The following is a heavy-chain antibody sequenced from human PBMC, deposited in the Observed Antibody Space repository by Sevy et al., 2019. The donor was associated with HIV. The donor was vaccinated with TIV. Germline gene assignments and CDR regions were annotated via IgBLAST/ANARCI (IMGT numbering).Heavy chain of an antibody. CDR2: IFSGGST. J-gene: IGHJ4*02. CDR1: GFTVSSNF. D-gene: IGHD6-13*01. V-gene: IGHV3-53*01. CDR3: ARDILQSEGQL. Sequence: GGSLRLSCAVSGFTVSSNFMTWVRQAPGKGLEWVSIIFSGGSTYYADSVKGRFTISRDNSKNTLYLQMNNLRAEDTAVYYCARDILQSEGQLWGQGTLVTVSS.